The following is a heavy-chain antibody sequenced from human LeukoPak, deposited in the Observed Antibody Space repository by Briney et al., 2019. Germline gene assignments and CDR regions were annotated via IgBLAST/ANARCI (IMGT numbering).Heavy chain of an antibody. Sequence: PGGSLRLSCAASGFTFSSYAMHWVRQAPGKGLEWVAVISYDGSNKYYADSVKGRFTISRDNSKNTLYLQMNSLRAEDTAVYYCAKRCGIAAAGTCHYWGQGTLVTVSS. J-gene: IGHJ4*02. CDR3: AKRCGIAAAGTCHY. V-gene: IGHV3-30-3*02. CDR1: GFTFSSYA. CDR2: ISYDGSNK. D-gene: IGHD6-13*01.